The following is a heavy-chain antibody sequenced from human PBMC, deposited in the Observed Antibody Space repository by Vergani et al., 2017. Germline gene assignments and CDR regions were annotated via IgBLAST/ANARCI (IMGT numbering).Heavy chain of an antibody. Sequence: QVQLVQSGAEVKKPGSSVKVSCKASGGTFSSYAISWVRQAPGQGLEWMGRIIPIFGTANYAQKFQGRVTITADESTSTAYMERSSLRSEETAVYYWARGSGSYLENYYGMDVWGQGTTVTVSS. V-gene: IGHV1-69*18. CDR3: ARGSGSYLENYYGMDV. J-gene: IGHJ6*02. D-gene: IGHD1-26*01. CDR2: IIPIFGTA. CDR1: GGTFSSYA.